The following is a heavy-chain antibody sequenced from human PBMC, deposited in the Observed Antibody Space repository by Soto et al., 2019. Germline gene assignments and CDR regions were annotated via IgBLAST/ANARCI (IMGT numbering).Heavy chain of an antibody. J-gene: IGHJ3*01. Sequence: RRLSCAASGFTFSGYAMSWVRQAPGKGLEWVSAITESGGKTFYADSVKGRFTISRDNSKNTLHLQMNSLRAEDTALYYCAKDKPGPTAFDLWGQATMVTVS. CDR1: GFTFSGYA. CDR3: AKDKPGPTAFDL. V-gene: IGHV3-23*01. D-gene: IGHD1-1*01. CDR2: ITESGGKT.